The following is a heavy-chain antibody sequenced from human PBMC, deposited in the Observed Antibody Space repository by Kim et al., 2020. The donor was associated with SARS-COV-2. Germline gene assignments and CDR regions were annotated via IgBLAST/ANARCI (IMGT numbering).Heavy chain of an antibody. J-gene: IGHJ4*02. CDR1: GGSISSSSYY. CDR3: ARDRLVGVIPHFDY. V-gene: IGHV4-39*07. Sequence: SETLSLTCTVSGGSISSSSYYWGWIRQPPGKGLEWIGSIYYSGNTYYNPPLKSRVTISVDTSKNQFSLKLSSVTAADTAVYYCARDRLVGVIPHFDYWGQGTLVTVSS. D-gene: IGHD3-10*01. CDR2: IYYSGNT.